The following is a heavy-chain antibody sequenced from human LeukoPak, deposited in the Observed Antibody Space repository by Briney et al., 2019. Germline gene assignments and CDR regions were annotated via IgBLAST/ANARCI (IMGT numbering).Heavy chain of an antibody. Sequence: GGSLRLSCTTSGFTFGDYGMSWVRQAPGKGLEWVGFIRSKTYGGTTEYAASVKGRFIISRDDSKSIAYLQMNSLKTEDTVVYYCSGSFGELTFFDYWGQGTLVTVSS. CDR3: SGSFGELTFFDY. D-gene: IGHD3-10*01. CDR1: GFTFGDYG. CDR2: IRSKTYGGTT. J-gene: IGHJ4*02. V-gene: IGHV3-49*04.